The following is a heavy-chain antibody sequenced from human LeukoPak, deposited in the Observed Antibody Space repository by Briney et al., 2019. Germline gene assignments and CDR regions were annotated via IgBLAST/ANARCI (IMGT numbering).Heavy chain of an antibody. D-gene: IGHD3-10*01. V-gene: IGHV4-39*01. CDR1: GGSISTRYDY. J-gene: IGHJ4*02. Sequence: SEPLSLTCAVSGGSISTRYDYGGWIRQPPGKGLEWIGTIHDSGSTYYSPSLKSQVTISVDTSNNQFSLKLSSVTAGDTAVYYCASLYFYGSGSFPNYWGQGILVTVST. CDR2: IHDSGST. CDR3: ASLYFYGSGSFPNY.